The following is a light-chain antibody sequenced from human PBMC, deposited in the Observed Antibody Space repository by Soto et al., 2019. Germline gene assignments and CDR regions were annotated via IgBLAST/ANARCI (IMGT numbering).Light chain of an antibody. Sequence: QSVLPQPASVSGSPGQSITISCPGTSSDVGGYNYVSWYQQHPGKAPKLMIYDVINRPSGVSNRFSGSKSGNSASLTISGLQAEDEADYYCSPYTSSSTYVVFGGGTQLTVL. CDR2: DVI. J-gene: IGLJ2*01. CDR1: SSDVGGYNY. V-gene: IGLV2-14*03. CDR3: SPYTSSSTYVV.